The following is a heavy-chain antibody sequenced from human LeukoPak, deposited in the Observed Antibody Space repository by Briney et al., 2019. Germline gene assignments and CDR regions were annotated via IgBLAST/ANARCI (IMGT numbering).Heavy chain of an antibody. CDR2: ISGSSSYM. CDR1: GFPFSAYS. V-gene: IGHV3-21*04. CDR3: ARRLSGWYSPFDY. J-gene: IGHJ4*02. Sequence: PGGSLRLSCAASGFPFSAYSMNWVRQAPGKGLEWVSSISGSSSYMFYADSVKGRFTISRDNAKNSLYLQMNSLKASDTAMYYCARRLSGWYSPFDYWGQGTLVTVSS. D-gene: IGHD6-19*01.